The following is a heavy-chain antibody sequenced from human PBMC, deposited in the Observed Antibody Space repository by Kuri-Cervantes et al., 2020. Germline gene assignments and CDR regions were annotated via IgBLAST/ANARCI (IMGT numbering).Heavy chain of an antibody. V-gene: IGHV3-30*03. J-gene: IGHJ4*02. Sequence: GGSLRLSCAASGFTFSSYSMNWVRQAPGKGLEWVAVISYDGSNKYYADSVKGRFTISRDNSKNTLYLQMNSLRAEDTAVYYCAQGKSSSYYFDYWGQGTLVTVSS. CDR1: GFTFSSYS. D-gene: IGHD6-6*01. CDR2: ISYDGSNK. CDR3: AQGKSSSYYFDY.